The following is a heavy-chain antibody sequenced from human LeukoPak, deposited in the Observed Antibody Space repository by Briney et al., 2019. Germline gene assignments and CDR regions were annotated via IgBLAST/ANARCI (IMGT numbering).Heavy chain of an antibody. CDR1: GYTFTSYY. CDR2: INPSGGST. J-gene: IGHJ4*02. D-gene: IGHD3-9*01. V-gene: IGHV1-46*01. Sequence: ASVKVSCKASGYTFTSYYMHWVRQAPGQGLEWMGIINPSGGSTSYAQKFQGRVTMTRDTSTSTVYMELSSLRSEDTAVYYCAREDDILTGYYPLDYWGQGTLVTVSS. CDR3: AREDDILTGYYPLDY.